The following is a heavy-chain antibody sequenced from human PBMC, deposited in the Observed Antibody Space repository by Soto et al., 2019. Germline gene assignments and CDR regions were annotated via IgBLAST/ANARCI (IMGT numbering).Heavy chain of an antibody. CDR1: GYSINNGYY. V-gene: IGHV4-38-2*02. CDR3: ARAVSIVVVPASGWFDP. Sequence: GYSINNGYYWGWIRQPPGKGLEWIGSIYHSGSTYYNPSLKGRVTISVDTSKNQFSLKLNFVTAADTAVYYCARAVSIVVVPASGWFDPWGQGTLVTVSS. J-gene: IGHJ5*02. D-gene: IGHD2-2*01. CDR2: IYHSGST.